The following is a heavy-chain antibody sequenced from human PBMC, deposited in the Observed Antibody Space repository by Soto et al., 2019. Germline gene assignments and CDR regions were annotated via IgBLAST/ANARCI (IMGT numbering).Heavy chain of an antibody. V-gene: IGHV3-33*01. J-gene: IGHJ4*02. D-gene: IGHD3-9*01. CDR1: GFTFSSYG. CDR2: IWYDGSNK. Sequence: QVQLVESGGGVVQPGRSLRLSCAASGFTFSSYGMHWVRQAPGKGLEWVAVIWYDGSNKYYADSVKGRFTISRDNSKNTLYLQMNSLRAEDTAVYYCVRDEYYDILTGPTHFDYWGQGTLVTVSS. CDR3: VRDEYYDILTGPTHFDY.